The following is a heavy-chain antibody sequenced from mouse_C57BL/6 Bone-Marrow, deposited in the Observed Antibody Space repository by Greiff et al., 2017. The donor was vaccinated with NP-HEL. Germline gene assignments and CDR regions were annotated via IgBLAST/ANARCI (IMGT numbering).Heavy chain of an antibody. CDR2: IDPSDSYT. J-gene: IGHJ3*01. CDR1: GYTFTSYW. Sequence: VQLQQPGAELVMPGASVKLSCKASGYTFTSYWMHWVKQRPGQGLEWIGEIDPSDSYTNYNQKFKGKSTLTVDKSSSTAYMQLSSLTSEDSAVYYCARFPIYDGSPFAYWGQGTLVTVSA. V-gene: IGHV1-69*01. D-gene: IGHD2-3*01. CDR3: ARFPIYDGSPFAY.